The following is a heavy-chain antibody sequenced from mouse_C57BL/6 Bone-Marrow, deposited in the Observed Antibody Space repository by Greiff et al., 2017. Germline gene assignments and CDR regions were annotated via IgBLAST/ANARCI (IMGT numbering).Heavy chain of an antibody. J-gene: IGHJ3*01. V-gene: IGHV5-6*01. CDR3: ARGDRRTWFAD. Sequence: EVKLMESGGDLVKPGGSLKLSCAASGFTFSSYGMSWVRQTPDKRLEWVATISSGGSYTYYPDSVKGRFTISRDNAKNTRYLQMSSLKSEDTAMYYCARGDRRTWFADWGQGTLVTVSA. D-gene: IGHD2-14*01. CDR1: GFTFSSYG. CDR2: ISSGGSYT.